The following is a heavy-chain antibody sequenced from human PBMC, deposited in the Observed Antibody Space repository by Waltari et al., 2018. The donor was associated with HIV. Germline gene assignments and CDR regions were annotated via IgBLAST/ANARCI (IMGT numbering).Heavy chain of an antibody. J-gene: IGHJ5*02. Sequence: QVQLVQSGAEVKKPGSSVTVSCKASGGTFSSYAISWVRQAPGQGLEWMGGIIPIFGTANYAQKFQGRVTITADKSTSTAYMELSSLRSEDTAVYYCARGLPSSSSWRSRWFDPWGQGTLVTVSS. CDR1: GGTFSSYA. D-gene: IGHD6-13*01. V-gene: IGHV1-69*06. CDR3: ARGLPSSSSWRSRWFDP. CDR2: IIPIFGTA.